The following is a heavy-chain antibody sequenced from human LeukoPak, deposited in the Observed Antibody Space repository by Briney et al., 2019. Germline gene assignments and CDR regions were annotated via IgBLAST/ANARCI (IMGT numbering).Heavy chain of an antibody. CDR1: GFTFSSNE. CDR3: AELGITMIGGV. CDR2: ISSSGSTI. V-gene: IGHV3-48*03. D-gene: IGHD3-10*02. J-gene: IGHJ6*04. Sequence: GGSLRLSCAASGFTFSSNEMNWVRQAPGKGLEWVSFISSSGSTIYYADSVKGRFTISRDNAKTSLYLQMNSLRAEDTAVYYCAELGITMIGGVLGEGTTVTISS.